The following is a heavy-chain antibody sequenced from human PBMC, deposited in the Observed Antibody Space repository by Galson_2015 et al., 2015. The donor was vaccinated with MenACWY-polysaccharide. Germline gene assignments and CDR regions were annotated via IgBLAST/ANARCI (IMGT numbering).Heavy chain of an antibody. J-gene: IGHJ6*02. D-gene: IGHD2-2*01. Sequence: SLRLSCAASGFTFSSYEMNWVRQAPGKGLEWVSYISSSGSTIYYADSVKGRFTISRDNAKNSLYLQMNSLRAEDTAVYYCARDHIVVVPAAYYYYGMDVWGQGTTVTVSS. V-gene: IGHV3-48*03. CDR1: GFTFSSYE. CDR3: ARDHIVVVPAAYYYYGMDV. CDR2: ISSSGSTI.